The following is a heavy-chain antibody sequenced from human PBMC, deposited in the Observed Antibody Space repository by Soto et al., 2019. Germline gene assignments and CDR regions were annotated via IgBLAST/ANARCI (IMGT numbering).Heavy chain of an antibody. CDR2: ISGSGGST. Sequence: GGSLRLSCAASGFTFSSYAMSWVRQAPGKGLEWVSAISGSGGSTYYADSVKGRFTISRDNSKNKQYLQMNSPRAEATAVYYCAKDLYDSSGYYYAVDYWGQGTLVTVSS. CDR1: GFTFSSYA. D-gene: IGHD3-22*01. CDR3: AKDLYDSSGYYYAVDY. V-gene: IGHV3-23*01. J-gene: IGHJ4*02.